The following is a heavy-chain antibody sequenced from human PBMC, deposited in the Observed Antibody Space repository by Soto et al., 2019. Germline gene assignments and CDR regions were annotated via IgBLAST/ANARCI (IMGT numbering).Heavy chain of an antibody. J-gene: IGHJ6*02. CDR1: GYSFTSYW. CDR2: IYPGDSDT. V-gene: IGHV5-51*01. CDR3: ARLGTVTTSYYYYGMDV. D-gene: IGHD4-4*01. Sequence: PGESLKISCKGSGYSFTSYWIGRVRQMPGKGLEWMGIIYPGDSDTRYSPSFQGQVTISADKSISTAYLQWSSLKASDTAMYYCARLGTVTTSYYYYGMDVWGQGTTVTVSS.